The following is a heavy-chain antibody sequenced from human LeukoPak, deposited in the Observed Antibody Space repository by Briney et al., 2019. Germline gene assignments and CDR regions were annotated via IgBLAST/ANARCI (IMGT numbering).Heavy chain of an antibody. Sequence: ASVKVSCKTSGYSFTDYYIHWVRQAPEQRLEWTGWINSRGGRTRSARKFPGRVTMTRDPSITTVDMDMSGLTSDDSAIYFYARADFIDAGPYLIGPWGQGTLVTVSS. D-gene: IGHD3-3*01. CDR3: ARADFIDAGPYLIGP. J-gene: IGHJ5*02. V-gene: IGHV1-2*02. CDR1: GYSFTDYY. CDR2: INSRGGRT.